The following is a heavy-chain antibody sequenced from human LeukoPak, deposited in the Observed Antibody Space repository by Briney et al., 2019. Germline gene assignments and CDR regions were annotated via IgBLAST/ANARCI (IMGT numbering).Heavy chain of an antibody. D-gene: IGHD2-2*01. CDR2: IYYSGST. CDR3: ARAVVVPAAIDY. V-gene: IGHV4-59*08. Sequence: SETLSLTCTVTGGSINSYYWSWIRQPPGKGLEWIANIYYSGSTNYNPSLKSRVTISMDTAKNQFSLKLSSVTAADTAVYYCARAVVVPAAIDYWGQGTLVTVSS. J-gene: IGHJ4*02. CDR1: GGSINSYY.